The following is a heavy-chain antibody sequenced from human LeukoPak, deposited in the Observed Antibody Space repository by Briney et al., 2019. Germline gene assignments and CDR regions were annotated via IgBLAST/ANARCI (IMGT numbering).Heavy chain of an antibody. V-gene: IGHV2-5*08. D-gene: IGHD3-16*01. J-gene: IGHJ5*02. CDR3: AHSFPRMGSFDP. CDR1: GGSISSYYW. CDR2: IYWDDDK. Sequence: TLSLTCTVSGGSISSYYWSWIRQPPGKALEWLALIYWDDDKRYSPSLKSRLTITKDTSKNQVVLTMTNMDPVDTATYNCAHSFPRMGSFDPWGQGTLVTVSS.